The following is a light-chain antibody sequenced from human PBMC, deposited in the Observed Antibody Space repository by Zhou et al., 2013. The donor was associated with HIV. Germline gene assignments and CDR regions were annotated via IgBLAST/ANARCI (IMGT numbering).Light chain of an antibody. Sequence: EIVLTQSPATLSLSPGEGATLSCRASQSVGSNLAWYQQKPGQVPRLLIYGAATRATGVPGRFSGSGSGTEFTLSISSLQTEDFAVYYCQFYNNWPPTWTFGQGTKVEMK. V-gene: IGKV3-15*01. CDR3: QFYNNWPPTWT. J-gene: IGKJ1*01. CDR1: QSVGSN. CDR2: GAA.